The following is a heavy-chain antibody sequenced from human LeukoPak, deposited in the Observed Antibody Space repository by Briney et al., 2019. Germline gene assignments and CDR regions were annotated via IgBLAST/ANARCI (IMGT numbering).Heavy chain of an antibody. Sequence: SETLSLTCAAYGGSFSGYYWTWIRQAPGKGLEWIGEINQSGSTNYNPSLKSRVTMSVDTSKNQFSLKLSSVTAADTAVYYCARGPYSSSWSHYYYYMDVWGKGTTVTVSS. CDR2: INQSGST. D-gene: IGHD2-2*01. CDR1: GGSFSGYY. CDR3: ARGPYSSSWSHYYYYMDV. J-gene: IGHJ6*03. V-gene: IGHV4-34*01.